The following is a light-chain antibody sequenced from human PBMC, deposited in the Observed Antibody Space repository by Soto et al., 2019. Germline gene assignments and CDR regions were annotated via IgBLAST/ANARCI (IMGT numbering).Light chain of an antibody. CDR3: QQYNNWLALT. CDR2: GAS. CDR1: QSVSSN. Sequence: EIVMTQSPATLSGSPGERVTLFCRASQSVSSNLAWYQQKPGQAPRLLIYGASTRATGIPARFSGSGSGTEFTLTISSLQSEDFAVYYCQQYNNWLALTFGGGTKVEIK. V-gene: IGKV3-15*01. J-gene: IGKJ4*01.